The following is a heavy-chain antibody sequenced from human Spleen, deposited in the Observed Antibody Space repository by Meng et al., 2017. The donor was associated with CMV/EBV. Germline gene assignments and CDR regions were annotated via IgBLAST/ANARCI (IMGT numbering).Heavy chain of an antibody. V-gene: IGHV3-13*01. CDR3: ARDRNGLDV. Sequence: GESLKIPCAASGFTFSTYDMHWVRQPAGKALEWVSAIVIARDTYNSDSVKGGFTISRENARNSLYLQMNSLRAGDTAVYYCARDRNGLDVWGHGTTVTVSS. J-gene: IGHJ6*02. CDR2: IVIARDT. CDR1: GFTFSTYD.